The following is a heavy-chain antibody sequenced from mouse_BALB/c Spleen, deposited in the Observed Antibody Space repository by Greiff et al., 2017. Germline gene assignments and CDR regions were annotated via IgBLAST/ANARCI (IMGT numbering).Heavy chain of an antibody. CDR1: GYSFTGYY. J-gene: IGHJ4*01. D-gene: IGHD2-1*01. V-gene: IGHV1S34*01. CDR2: ISCYNGAT. Sequence: LVKTGASVKISCKASGYSFTGYYMHWVKQSHGKSLEWIGYISCYNGATSYNQKFKGKATFTVDTSSSTAYMQFNSLTSEDSAVYYCERNGNSVYYYAMDYWGQGTSVTVSS. CDR3: ERNGNSVYYYAMDY.